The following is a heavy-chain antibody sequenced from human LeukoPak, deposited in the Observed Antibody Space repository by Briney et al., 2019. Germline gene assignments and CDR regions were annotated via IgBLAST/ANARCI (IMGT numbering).Heavy chain of an antibody. V-gene: IGHV3-30*02. D-gene: IGHD3-22*01. CDR2: IRYDGSDK. CDR3: ARDSGGLYDSSGYCYGGKFDY. Sequence: PGGSLRLSCAASGFTFSSYVMHWVRQAPGKGLEWVAFIRYDGSDKYYADSVKGRFTISRDSSKNTLYLQMNSLRAEDTTVYYCARDSGGLYDSSGYCYGGKFDYWGQGTLVTVSS. J-gene: IGHJ4*02. CDR1: GFTFSSYV.